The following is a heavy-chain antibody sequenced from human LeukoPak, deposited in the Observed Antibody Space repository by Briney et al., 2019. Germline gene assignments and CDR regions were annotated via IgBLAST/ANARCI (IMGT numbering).Heavy chain of an antibody. D-gene: IGHD3-9*01. J-gene: IGHJ4*02. CDR2: IKSKTDGGTT. CDR1: GFTFNNAW. V-gene: IGHV3-15*01. Sequence: GGSLRLSCAASGFTFNNAWMSWVRQAPGKGLEWVGRIKSKTDGGTTDYAAPVKGRFTISRDDSKNTLYLQMNSLKTEDTAVYYCTTGVDYDILTGYYIDYWGQGTLVTVSS. CDR3: TTGVDYDILTGYYIDY.